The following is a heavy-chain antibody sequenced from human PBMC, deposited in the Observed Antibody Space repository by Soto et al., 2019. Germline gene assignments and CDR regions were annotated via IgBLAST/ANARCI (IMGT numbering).Heavy chain of an antibody. CDR2: IKQAGSEK. D-gene: IGHD3-10*01. CDR3: AREGREAYGMDV. V-gene: IGHV3-7*04. Sequence: EVRLVESGGGLVQPGGSLRLSCAASGFTFSSYWMSWVRQAPGKGLEWVANIKQAGSEKHYVDSVKGRFTISRDDAKNSLYLQMNSLRVEDTAVYYCAREGREAYGMDVWGQGTTVTVSS. J-gene: IGHJ6*02. CDR1: GFTFSSYW.